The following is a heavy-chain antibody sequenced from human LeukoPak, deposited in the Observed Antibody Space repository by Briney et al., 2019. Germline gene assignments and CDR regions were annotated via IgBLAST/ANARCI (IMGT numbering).Heavy chain of an antibody. Sequence: PGGSLRLSCAASGFTFSSFLMHWVRQAPGKGLEWVSGISWNSGSIGYADSVKGRFTISRDNAKNSLYLQMNSLRAEDTALYYCAKDTFGSGSYYYFDYWGQGTLVTVSS. CDR2: ISWNSGSI. V-gene: IGHV3-9*01. J-gene: IGHJ4*02. CDR1: GFTFSSFL. CDR3: AKDTFGSGSYYYFDY. D-gene: IGHD3-10*01.